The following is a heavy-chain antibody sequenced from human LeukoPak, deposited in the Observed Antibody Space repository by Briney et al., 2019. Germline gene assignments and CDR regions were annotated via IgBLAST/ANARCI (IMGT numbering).Heavy chain of an antibody. CDR3: ARAAYYYDSSGYRP. V-gene: IGHV3-11*01. D-gene: IGHD3-22*01. CDR1: GFTFSDYY. J-gene: IGHJ5*02. Sequence: GGSLRLSCAASGFTFSDYYMSWICQAPGKGLEWVSYISSSGSTIYYADSVKGRFTISRDNAKNSLYLQMNSLRAEDTAVYYCARAAYYYDSSGYRPWGQGTLVTVSS. CDR2: ISSSGSTI.